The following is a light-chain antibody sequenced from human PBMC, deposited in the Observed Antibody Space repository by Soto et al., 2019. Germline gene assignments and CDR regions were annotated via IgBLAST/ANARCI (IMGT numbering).Light chain of an antibody. CDR2: DVN. J-gene: IGLJ3*02. CDR1: SSDVGSYNF. CDR3: CSYAGIYTWV. V-gene: IGLV2-11*01. Sequence: QSVLTQPRSVSGSPGQSVTISCTGTSSDVGSYNFVSWYQQHPGKAPQLMIYDVNKRPSGVPDRFSGSKSGNTASLTISGLQAEDEADYYCCSYAGIYTWVFGGGTKLTVL.